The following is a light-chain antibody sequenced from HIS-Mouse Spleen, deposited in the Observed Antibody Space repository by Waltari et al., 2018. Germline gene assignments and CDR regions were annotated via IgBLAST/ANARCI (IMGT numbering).Light chain of an antibody. CDR2: EGS. Sequence: QSALTQPPSVSGSPGQSVTISCTGTSSDVGGYNFVSWYQQHPGKAPKLMIYEGSKRTAGVSDRFSGSKSGNTASLTISGLQAEDEADYYCCSYAGSSTWVFGGGTKLTVL. V-gene: IGLV2-23*01. CDR3: CSYAGSSTWV. CDR1: SSDVGGYNF. J-gene: IGLJ3*02.